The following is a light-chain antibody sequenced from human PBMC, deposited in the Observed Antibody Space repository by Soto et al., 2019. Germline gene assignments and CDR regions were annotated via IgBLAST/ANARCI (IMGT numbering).Light chain of an antibody. CDR2: DTS. V-gene: IGKV3-20*01. CDR1: QSVSSSY. J-gene: IGKJ1*01. Sequence: EIVLTQSPGTLSLSPGERATLSCRASQSVSSSYLAWYQQKPGQAPRLLIYDTSIRATGIPARFSGSGSGTDFTLTISRLEPEDFAVYYCQQYGSSLWTFGQGAKVDIK. CDR3: QQYGSSLWT.